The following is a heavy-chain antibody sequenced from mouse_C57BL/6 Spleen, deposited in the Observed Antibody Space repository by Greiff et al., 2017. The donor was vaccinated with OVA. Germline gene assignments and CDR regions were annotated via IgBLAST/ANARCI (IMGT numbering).Heavy chain of an antibody. CDR3: ARKGAYGYDGDYAMDY. V-gene: IGHV1-31*01. CDR2: IYPYNGVS. J-gene: IGHJ4*01. D-gene: IGHD2-2*01. Sequence: VQLQQSGPELVKPGASVKISFKASGYSFTGYYMHWVKQSHGNILDWIGYIYPYNGVSSYNQKFKGKATLTVDKSSSTAYMELRSLTSEDSAVYYCARKGAYGYDGDYAMDYWGQGTSVTVSS. CDR1: GYSFTGYY.